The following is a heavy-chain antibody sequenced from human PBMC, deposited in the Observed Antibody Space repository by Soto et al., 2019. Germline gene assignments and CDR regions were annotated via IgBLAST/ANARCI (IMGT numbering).Heavy chain of an antibody. J-gene: IGHJ6*02. D-gene: IGHD5-12*01. CDR1: GGSINSGGYS. Sequence: QLQLQESGSRLVKPSQTLSLTCTVSGGSINSGGYSWIWIRQPPGKGLEWIGYIYHTGNTFYNPSVQSRVTTTGDPSKNQFSLSLGSVAAANTAMYYCARVERTLSGPLAYGMDVWGQGTTVTVSS. CDR2: IYHTGNT. V-gene: IGHV4-30-2*01. CDR3: ARVERTLSGPLAYGMDV.